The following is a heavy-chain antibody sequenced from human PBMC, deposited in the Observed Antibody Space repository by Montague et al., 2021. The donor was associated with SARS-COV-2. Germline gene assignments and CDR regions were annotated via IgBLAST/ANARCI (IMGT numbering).Heavy chain of an antibody. V-gene: IGHV3-48*03. CDR2: ISSSGGGSTK. CDR1: GFIFSSYE. D-gene: IGHD2-21*01. Sequence: LRLSCSASGFIFSSYEMNWVRQAPGKGLEWISYISSSGGGSTKHYTDSVKGRFTISRDNAKNSLYLQMNSLRVEDTAIYYCARDRDWDDWCGMDVWGQGTTVTVSS. CDR3: ARDRDWDDWCGMDV. J-gene: IGHJ6*02.